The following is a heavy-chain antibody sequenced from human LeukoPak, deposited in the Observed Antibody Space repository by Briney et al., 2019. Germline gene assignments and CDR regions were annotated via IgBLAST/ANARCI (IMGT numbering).Heavy chain of an antibody. CDR3: ARWANRRDGYKRGSSGYFQH. Sequence: SETLSLTCAVYGGSFSGYYWSWIRQPPGKGLEWIGEINHSGSTNYNPSLKSRVTLSVDTSKNQFSLKLSSVTAADTAVYYCARWANRRDGYKRGSSGYFQHWGQGTLVTVSS. D-gene: IGHD5-24*01. CDR1: GGSFSGYY. V-gene: IGHV4-34*01. J-gene: IGHJ1*01. CDR2: INHSGST.